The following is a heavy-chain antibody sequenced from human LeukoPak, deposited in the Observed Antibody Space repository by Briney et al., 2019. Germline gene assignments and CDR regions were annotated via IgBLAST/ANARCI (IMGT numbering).Heavy chain of an antibody. CDR1: GFTFSNYW. CDR3: AKDRGSWSLDY. Sequence: PGGSLRLSCADSGFTFSNYWMSWVRQAPGKGLEWVANINQDGSEKNYVDSVKGRFTISRDNSKNTLYLQMNSLRAEDTAVYYCAKDRGSWSLDYWGQGTLVTVSS. V-gene: IGHV3-7*01. D-gene: IGHD6-13*01. J-gene: IGHJ4*02. CDR2: INQDGSEK.